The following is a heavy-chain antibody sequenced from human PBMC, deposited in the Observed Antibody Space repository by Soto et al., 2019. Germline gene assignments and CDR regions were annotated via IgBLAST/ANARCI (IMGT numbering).Heavy chain of an antibody. CDR2: ISSSSSTI. V-gene: IGHV3-48*01. J-gene: IGHJ4*02. CDR1: GFTFSSYS. CDR3: ARVSMITFGGAIDY. Sequence: GGSLRLSCAASGFTFSSYSMNWVRQAPGKGLEWVSYISSSSSTIYYADSVKGRFTISRDNAKNSLYLQMNSLRAEDTAVYYCARVSMITFGGAIDYWGQGTLVTVSS. D-gene: IGHD3-16*01.